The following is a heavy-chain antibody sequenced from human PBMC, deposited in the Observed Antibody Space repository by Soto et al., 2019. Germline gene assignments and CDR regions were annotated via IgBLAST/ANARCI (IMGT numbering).Heavy chain of an antibody. V-gene: IGHV5-51*01. CDR3: ARTRSFTLGFYYDGMDV. D-gene: IGHD6-6*01. Sequence: DSLTISWQGSGYSFASYWIGWVRQMPGKDLEWMGIIYPGDSDTRYSPSFQGQVTISADKSLRTAYLQWTRLKASDTALYYCARTRSFTLGFYYDGMDVWGQGTTVTVSS. CDR2: IYPGDSDT. J-gene: IGHJ6*02. CDR1: GYSFASYW.